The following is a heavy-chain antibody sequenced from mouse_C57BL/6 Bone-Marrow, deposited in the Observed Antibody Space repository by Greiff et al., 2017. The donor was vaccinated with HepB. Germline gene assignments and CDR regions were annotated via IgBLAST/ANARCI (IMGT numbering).Heavy chain of an antibody. CDR1: GFTFSDYY. J-gene: IGHJ3*01. D-gene: IGHD2-4*01. CDR2: INYDGSST. CDR3: GREGDYDGLAY. Sequence: EVHLVESEGGLVQPGSSMKLSCTASGFTFSDYYMAWVRQVPEKGLEWVANINYDGSSTYYLDSLKSRFIISRDNAKNNLYLQMSSLKSEDTATYYCGREGDYDGLAYGGQGTRVTVSA. V-gene: IGHV5-16*01.